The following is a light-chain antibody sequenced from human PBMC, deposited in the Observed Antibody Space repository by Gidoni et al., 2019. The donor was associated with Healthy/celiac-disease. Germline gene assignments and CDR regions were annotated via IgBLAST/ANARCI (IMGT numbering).Light chain of an antibody. CDR1: QSVSSSY. CDR2: GAS. V-gene: IGKV3-20*01. CDR3: QQYGSSPYT. Sequence: EIVLTPSPGTSSLSPGERATLSCRASQSVSSSYLAWYQQKPGQAPRLLNYGASSRATGIPDRFSGSGSGTDFTLTISRLEPEDFAVYYCQQYGSSPYTFGQGTKLEIK. J-gene: IGKJ2*01.